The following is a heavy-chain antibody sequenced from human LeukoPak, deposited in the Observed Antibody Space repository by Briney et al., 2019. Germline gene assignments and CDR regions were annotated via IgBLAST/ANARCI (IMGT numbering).Heavy chain of an antibody. CDR1: GYTFTSYG. D-gene: IGHD3-22*01. V-gene: IGHV1-18*01. J-gene: IGHJ4*02. CDR3: ARGSYYDSSGSQFDY. Sequence: ASVKVSCKASGYTFTSYGISWVRQAPGQGLEWMGWISAYNGNTNYAQKLQGRVTMTRNTSISTAYMELSSLRSEDTAVYYCARGSYYDSSGSQFDYWGQGTLVTVSS. CDR2: ISAYNGNT.